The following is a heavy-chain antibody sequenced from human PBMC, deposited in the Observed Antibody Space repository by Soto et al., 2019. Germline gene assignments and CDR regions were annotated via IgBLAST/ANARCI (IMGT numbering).Heavy chain of an antibody. Sequence: QVQLQQWGAGLLKPSETLSLTCAVYGGSFSGYYWSWVRRLPGMGLEWIGEINHSGTTNYNPSLKSRVTISVDPSKNQFSLKLSSVTAADTAVYYCARGLRVRWFDPWGQGTLVTVSS. CDR2: INHSGTT. J-gene: IGHJ5*02. D-gene: IGHD3-10*01. V-gene: IGHV4-34*01. CDR3: ARGLRVRWFDP. CDR1: GGSFSGYY.